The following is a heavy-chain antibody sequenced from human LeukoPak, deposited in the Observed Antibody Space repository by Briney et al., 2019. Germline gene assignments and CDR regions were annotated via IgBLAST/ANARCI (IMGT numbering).Heavy chain of an antibody. CDR3: ARDILTGSQSRFQH. CDR1: GFTFDDYA. J-gene: IGHJ1*01. V-gene: IGHV3-43D*03. D-gene: IGHD3-9*01. CDR2: ISWDGGST. Sequence: PGGSLRLSCAASGFTFDDYAMHWVRQAPGKGLEWVSLISWDGGSTYYADSVKGRFTISRDNSKNSLYLQMNSLRAEDTALYYCARDILTGSQSRFQHWGQGTLVTVSS.